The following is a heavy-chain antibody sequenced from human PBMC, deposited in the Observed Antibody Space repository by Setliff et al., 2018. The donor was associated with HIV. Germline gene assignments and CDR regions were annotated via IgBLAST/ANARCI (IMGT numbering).Heavy chain of an antibody. CDR2: INPNSDGT. Sequence: ASVKVSCKTSGYTFDVKYIHWARQAPGQGLEWMGWINPNSDGTNYARKFKGRVTMTRDTSLSTAYMELNSLRSDDTAVYYCATAGGRSWFDPWGPGTLVTVSS. CDR3: ATAGGRSWFDP. D-gene: IGHD3-16*01. CDR1: GYTFDVKY. V-gene: IGHV1-2*02. J-gene: IGHJ5*02.